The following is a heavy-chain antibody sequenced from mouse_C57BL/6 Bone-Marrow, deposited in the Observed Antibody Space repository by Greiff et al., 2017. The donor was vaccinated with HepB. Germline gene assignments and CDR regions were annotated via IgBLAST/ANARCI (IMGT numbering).Heavy chain of an antibody. Sequence: VQLQQSGPELVKPGASVKISCKASGYAFSSSWMNWVKQRPGKGLEWIGRIYPGDGDTNYNGKFKGKATLTADKSSSTAYMQLSSLTSEDSAVYVCARVTTVVAHDYWGQGTTLTVSS. V-gene: IGHV1-82*01. J-gene: IGHJ2*01. CDR1: GYAFSSSW. CDR3: ARVTTVVAHDY. CDR2: IYPGDGDT. D-gene: IGHD1-1*01.